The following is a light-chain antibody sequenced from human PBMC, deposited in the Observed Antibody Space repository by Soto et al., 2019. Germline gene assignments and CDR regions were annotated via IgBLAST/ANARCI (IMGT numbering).Light chain of an antibody. Sequence: QSVLTRPRSVSVSPGQSVTISCTGASSDVGAYNYVSWYQQNPGKAPKLIIYDVTKRPSGVPDRFSGSKSGNTASLTISGLQADDEADYYCCSYAGTYKVFGTGTKVTVL. V-gene: IGLV2-11*01. CDR2: DVT. CDR3: CSYAGTYKV. J-gene: IGLJ1*01. CDR1: SSDVGAYNY.